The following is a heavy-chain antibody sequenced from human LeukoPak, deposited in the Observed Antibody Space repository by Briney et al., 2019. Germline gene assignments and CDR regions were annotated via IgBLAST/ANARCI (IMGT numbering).Heavy chain of an antibody. CDR3: ARHYDAGKDDAFHI. V-gene: IGHV1-18*01. CDR1: GYTVTIYG. CDR2: ISAYNGDT. D-gene: IGHD3-10*01. J-gene: IGHJ3*02. Sequence: ASVTVSFTASGYTVTIYGISWVRQAPGQGLEWMGWISAYNGDTNYAQKVQGRVTMTTETSTNTAYMELRSLRSDDTAVYYCARHYDAGKDDAFHIWGQGTMVTVSS.